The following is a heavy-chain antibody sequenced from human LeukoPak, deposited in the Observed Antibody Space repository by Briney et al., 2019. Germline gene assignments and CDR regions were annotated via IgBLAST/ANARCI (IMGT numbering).Heavy chain of an antibody. J-gene: IGHJ4*02. CDR3: AKRGMSGTKEFDY. CDR2: ILPSGDKT. D-gene: IGHD1-7*01. Sequence: GSLRLSCAASGFTFSTHGMSWVRQAPGKGLEWVAAILPSGDKTYYADSVKGRFTISRDNSKTTLYLQMNSLRAEDTAVYFCAKRGMSGTKEFDYWGQGSLVTVSS. V-gene: IGHV3-23*01. CDR1: GFTFSTHG.